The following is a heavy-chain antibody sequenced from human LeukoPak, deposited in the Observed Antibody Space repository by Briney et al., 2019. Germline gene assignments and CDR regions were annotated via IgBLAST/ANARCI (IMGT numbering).Heavy chain of an antibody. CDR1: VGSSIGYN. Sequence: PSDILFLTYAVYVGSSIGYNWSWIRQPPGNWLEWIGEINHSGSTNYNPSLKSRVTISVDTSKNQSSLKLSSVTAADTAVYYCARGFEYCSSTSCHLTYYMDVWGKGTTVTVSS. CDR3: ARGFEYCSSTSCHLTYYMDV. CDR2: INHSGST. V-gene: IGHV4-34*01. D-gene: IGHD2-2*01. J-gene: IGHJ6*03.